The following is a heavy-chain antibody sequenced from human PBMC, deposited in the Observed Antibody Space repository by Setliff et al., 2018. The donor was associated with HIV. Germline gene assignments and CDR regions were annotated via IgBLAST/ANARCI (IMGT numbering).Heavy chain of an antibody. CDR3: ARVRTLDTPVDAFDI. V-gene: IGHV1-2*06. J-gene: IGHJ3*02. Sequence: ASVKVSCKASGYTFTGYYIHWVRQAPGQGLQWMGRINPNIGSTNYAQNFQDRVTMTVDTATTTAYMELRSLRSDDTAVYYCARVRTLDTPVDAFDIWGQGTMVTVSS. CDR1: GYTFTGYY. CDR2: INPNIGST. D-gene: IGHD2-15*01.